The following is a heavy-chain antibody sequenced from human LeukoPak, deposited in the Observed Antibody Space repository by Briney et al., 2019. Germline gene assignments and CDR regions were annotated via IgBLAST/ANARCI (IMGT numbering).Heavy chain of an antibody. CDR3: ARDFSNPRAPAGLPYDMDV. D-gene: IGHD2/OR15-2a*01. CDR1: GFTFSSFA. CDR2: ISYDGSNK. Sequence: PGGSLRLSCAASGFTFSSFAMHWVRQAPGKGLEWVAVISYDGSNKYDADSVKGRFTISRDNSKNTLHQQMNSLRAEDTAVYYCARDFSNPRAPAGLPYDMDVWGQGTTVTVSS. J-gene: IGHJ6*02. V-gene: IGHV3-30-3*01.